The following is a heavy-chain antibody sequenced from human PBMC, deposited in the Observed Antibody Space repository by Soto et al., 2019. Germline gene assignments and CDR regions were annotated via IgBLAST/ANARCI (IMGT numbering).Heavy chain of an antibody. CDR3: ARGGQDFCRGPFDY. J-gene: IGHJ4*02. V-gene: IGHV4-4*07. CDR2: IDTSGST. D-gene: IGHD3-3*01. Sequence: PSETLSLTCTVSGGSISNYYCNWIRQPAGKGLEWIGRIDTSGSTNYNPSLKSRVTMSVDTSKQEFSLKLSSVTAADTALYYCARGGQDFCRGPFDYWGRGALVTVSS. CDR1: GGSISNYY.